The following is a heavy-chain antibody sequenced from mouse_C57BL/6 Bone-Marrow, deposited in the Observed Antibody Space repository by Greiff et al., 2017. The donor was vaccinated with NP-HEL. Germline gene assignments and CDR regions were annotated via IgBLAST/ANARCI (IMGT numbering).Heavy chain of an antibody. V-gene: IGHV1-82*01. CDR3: APVLDYYGSSSFAY. D-gene: IGHD1-1*01. Sequence: QVQLQQSGPELVKPGASVKISCKASGYAFSSSWMNWVKQRPGKGLEWIGRIYPGDGDTNYNGKFKGKATLTADKSSSTAYMQLSSLTSEDSAVYFCAPVLDYYGSSSFAYWGQGTLVTVSA. CDR2: IYPGDGDT. J-gene: IGHJ3*01. CDR1: GYAFSSSW.